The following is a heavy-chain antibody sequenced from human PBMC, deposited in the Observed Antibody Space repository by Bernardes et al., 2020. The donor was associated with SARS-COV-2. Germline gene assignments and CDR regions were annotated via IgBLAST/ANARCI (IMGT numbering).Heavy chain of an antibody. J-gene: IGHJ3*02. D-gene: IGHD2-2*02. CDR1: GGSISSYY. Sequence: SETLSLTCTVSGGSISSYYWSWIRQPPGKGLEWIGYIYYSGSTNYNPSLKSRVTISVDTSKNQFSLKLSSVTAADTAVYYCAKTDIVVVPAAIPQCAFDIWGQGTMVTVSS. V-gene: IGHV4-59*08. CDR2: IYYSGST. CDR3: AKTDIVVVPAAIPQCAFDI.